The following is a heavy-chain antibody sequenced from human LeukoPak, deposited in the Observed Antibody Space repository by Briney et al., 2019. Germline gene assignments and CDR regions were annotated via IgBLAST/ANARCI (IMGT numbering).Heavy chain of an antibody. D-gene: IGHD3-22*01. V-gene: IGHV4-4*07. Sequence: SETLSLTCTVSGGSISSYYWSWIRQPAGKGLEWIGRIYTSGSTNYNPSLNSRVTMSVDTSKNQFSLKLSSLTAADTAVYYCATPSSYYDSSGYYFIDAFDIWGQGTMVTVSS. CDR2: IYTSGST. CDR3: ATPSSYYDSSGYYFIDAFDI. J-gene: IGHJ3*02. CDR1: GGSISSYY.